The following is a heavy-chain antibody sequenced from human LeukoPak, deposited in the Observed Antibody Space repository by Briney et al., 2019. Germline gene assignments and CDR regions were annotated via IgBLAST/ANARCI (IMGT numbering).Heavy chain of an antibody. J-gene: IGHJ4*02. Sequence: ASVKVSCKASGYTFISYYMHWVRQAPGQGLEWMGIINPSGGSTSYAQKFQGRVTMTRDTSTSTVYMELSSLRSEDTAVYYCARGDYDSSGYYSNFDYWGQGTLVTVSS. CDR1: GYTFISYY. D-gene: IGHD3-22*01. V-gene: IGHV1-46*01. CDR2: INPSGGST. CDR3: ARGDYDSSGYYSNFDY.